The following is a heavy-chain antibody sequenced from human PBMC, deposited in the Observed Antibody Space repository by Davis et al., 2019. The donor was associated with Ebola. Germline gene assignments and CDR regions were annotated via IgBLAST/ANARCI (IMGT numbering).Heavy chain of an antibody. D-gene: IGHD1-26*01. Sequence: SETLSLTCSVSGGSINSYYWNWIRQPPGKGLEWIGYIYYSGSTNYNPSLKSRVTVALDTSKNQFSLKLSSVTAADTAVYYCAGDPSAERELLRGAFDIWGQGTMVIVSS. CDR1: GGSINSYY. CDR2: IYYSGST. V-gene: IGHV4-59*01. J-gene: IGHJ3*02. CDR3: AGDPSAERELLRGAFDI.